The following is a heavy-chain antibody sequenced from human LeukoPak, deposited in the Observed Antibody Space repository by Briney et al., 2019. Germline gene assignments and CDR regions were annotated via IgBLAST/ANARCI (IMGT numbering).Heavy chain of an antibody. CDR2: VSGSGDST. D-gene: IGHD5-12*01. Sequence: PGGSLRLSCAASGFTFSNCAMSWVRQAPGKGLEWISGVSGSGDSTYYADSVKGRFTISRDNSKNTLYLQMSSLRAEDTAVYYCARDRGVAAHLDYWGQGTLVTVSS. V-gene: IGHV3-23*01. CDR3: ARDRGVAAHLDY. CDR1: GFTFSNCA. J-gene: IGHJ4*02.